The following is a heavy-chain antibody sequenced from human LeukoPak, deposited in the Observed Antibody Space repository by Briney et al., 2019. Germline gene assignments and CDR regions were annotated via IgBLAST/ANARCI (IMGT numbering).Heavy chain of an antibody. V-gene: IGHV3-30*18. J-gene: IGHJ6*02. CDR3: AKDQGSSSGYYYYYGMDV. D-gene: IGHD6-6*01. Sequence: PGGSLRLSCAASGFTFSSYGMHWVRQAPGKGLEWVAVISYDGSNKYYADSVKGRFTISRDNSKNTLYLQMNSLRAEDTAVYYCAKDQGSSSGYYYYYGMDVWGQGTTATVSS. CDR2: ISYDGSNK. CDR1: GFTFSSYG.